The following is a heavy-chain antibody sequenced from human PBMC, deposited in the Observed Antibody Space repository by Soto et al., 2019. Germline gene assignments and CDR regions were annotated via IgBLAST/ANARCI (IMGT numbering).Heavy chain of an antibody. V-gene: IGHV1-18*01. CDR2: ISSYNGNK. Sequence: QVQLVQSGAEVKKPGASVKVSCKASGYTFTSYGISWVRQAPGQGLEWMGWISSYNGNKKYAQKLQGRVSMTTDTSTNIAYMELRSLRSDDTAVYYCAIDLGQQLFDYWGQGTRVTVSS. D-gene: IGHD6-13*01. CDR1: GYTFTSYG. J-gene: IGHJ4*02. CDR3: AIDLGQQLFDY.